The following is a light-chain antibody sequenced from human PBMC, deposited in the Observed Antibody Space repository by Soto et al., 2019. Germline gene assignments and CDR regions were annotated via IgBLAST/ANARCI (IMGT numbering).Light chain of an antibody. V-gene: IGLV1-44*01. CDR1: SSNIGSNT. J-gene: IGLJ1*01. CDR2: SNN. Sequence: SVVAQPPSASGTPGQRVTISCSGSSSNIGSNTVNWYRQLPGTAPKLLIYSNNQRPSGVPHRFSGSKSGTSASLAISGLQSEDEADYYCAAWDDSLNGRVFGTGTKVTVL. CDR3: AAWDDSLNGRV.